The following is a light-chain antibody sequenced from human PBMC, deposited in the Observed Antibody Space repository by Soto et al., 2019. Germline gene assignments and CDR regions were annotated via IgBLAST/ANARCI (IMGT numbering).Light chain of an antibody. V-gene: IGKV3-20*01. CDR2: GAS. CDR3: QRYGSSPPHT. Sequence: EIVLTQSPGTLSLSPGEGATLSCRASQSVFNNYLAWYQQKPGQAPRLLISGASSRATGIPERFSGSGSGTDFTLTISRLESEDFVVYYCQRYGSSPPHTFGQGTKVEIK. CDR1: QSVFNNY. J-gene: IGKJ2*01.